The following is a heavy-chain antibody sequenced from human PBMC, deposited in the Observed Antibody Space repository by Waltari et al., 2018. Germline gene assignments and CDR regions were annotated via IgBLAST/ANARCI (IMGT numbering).Heavy chain of an antibody. J-gene: IGHJ4*02. CDR3: ARGWSVRWLQLNSFDY. V-gene: IGHV5-51*01. CDR2: SCPVCSET. Sequence: EVQLVQSGAEVKKPGESLKISCKGSGYRFTRYWNGWVRQMPGKGLDVNGISCPVCSETKTNPSSQGQLPIPADKSSSTAYLQWSSLKDSDTAMYYCARGWSVRWLQLNSFDYCGQATL. CDR1: GYRFTRYW. D-gene: IGHD5-12*01.